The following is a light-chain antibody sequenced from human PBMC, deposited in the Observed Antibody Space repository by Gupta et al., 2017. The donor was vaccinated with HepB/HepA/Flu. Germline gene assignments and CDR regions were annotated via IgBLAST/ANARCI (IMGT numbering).Light chain of an antibody. J-gene: IGLJ1*01. Sequence: QYALTQPASVYGSPGQSLPISCTGTRSDVGSYNLVSWYQHHPGKAPKLIIYGVTKRPSGVSNRFSGSKSGNTASLTISWLQAEDEADYYCCSFAGNIARSYVFGTGTKVTVL. CDR3: CSFAGNIARSYV. CDR2: GVT. V-gene: IGLV2-23*02. CDR1: RSDVGSYNL.